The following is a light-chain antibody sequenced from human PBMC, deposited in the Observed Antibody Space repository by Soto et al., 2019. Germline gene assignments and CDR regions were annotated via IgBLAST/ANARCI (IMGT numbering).Light chain of an antibody. V-gene: IGLV2-23*02. Sequence: LTKPGSGSGTPRHSLTIFSTETSSDVGSYNLVSWYQQHPGKAPKLMIYEVSRRPSGVSNRFSGSKSGNTASLTISVLQAEDEADYYCCSYAGSSSSFGTGTKVTVL. CDR2: EVS. J-gene: IGLJ1*01. CDR3: CSYAGSSSS. CDR1: SSDVGSYNL.